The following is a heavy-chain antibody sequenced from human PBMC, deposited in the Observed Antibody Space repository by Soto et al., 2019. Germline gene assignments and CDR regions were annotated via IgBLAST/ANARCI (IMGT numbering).Heavy chain of an antibody. D-gene: IGHD3-10*01. V-gene: IGHV3-30*18. CDR3: AKGSFSAHQFLDH. J-gene: IGHJ4*02. Sequence: QVQLVESGGGVVQPGRSLRLSGAASGFTFSNYGMHWVRQAPGKGLEWVTTISSDGNDKYYAGSVKGRFTISRDNSENTLDLQMNGLRAEDSAVYYCAKGSFSAHQFLDHWCQGTLVTVSS. CDR2: ISSDGNDK. CDR1: GFTFSNYG.